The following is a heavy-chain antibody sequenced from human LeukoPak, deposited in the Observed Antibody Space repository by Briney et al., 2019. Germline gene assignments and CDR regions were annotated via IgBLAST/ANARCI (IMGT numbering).Heavy chain of an antibody. Sequence: GGSLRLSCAASGFTFSSYSMNWVRQAPGKGLEWVSYISSSSSTIYYADSVKGRFTISRDNSKNTLYLQMNSLRAEDTAVYYCAKDSRFGVVKYYFDYWGQGTLVTVSS. D-gene: IGHD3-3*01. CDR1: GFTFSSYS. CDR3: AKDSRFGVVKYYFDY. J-gene: IGHJ4*02. CDR2: ISSSSSTI. V-gene: IGHV3-48*01.